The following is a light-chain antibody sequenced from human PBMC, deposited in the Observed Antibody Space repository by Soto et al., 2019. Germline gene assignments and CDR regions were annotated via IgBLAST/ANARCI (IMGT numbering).Light chain of an antibody. CDR2: DAS. Sequence: EIVLTQSPATLSLSPGDRATLSCRASQTVSSYLAWYQQKPGQAPRLLIYDASSRATGIPARFSGSGSGTDFTPTITTLEPEDFAVYYCQQRSDWPSTFGGGTKVEIK. J-gene: IGKJ4*01. CDR1: QTVSSY. CDR3: QQRSDWPST. V-gene: IGKV3-11*01.